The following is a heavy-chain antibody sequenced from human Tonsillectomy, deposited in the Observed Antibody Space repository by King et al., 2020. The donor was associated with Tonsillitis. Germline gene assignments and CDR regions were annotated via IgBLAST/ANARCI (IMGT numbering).Heavy chain of an antibody. CDR2: IKQDGSGK. J-gene: IGHJ3*02. Sequence: DVQLVESGGGLVQPGGSLRLSCAASGFTFSNYWMTWVRQAPGKGLEWVANIKQDGSGKYYVDSVKGRFTISRDNAKNSLYLQMNSLRAEDTAVYYCARSIVVVVLANDAFDIWGQGTMVTVSS. V-gene: IGHV3-7*01. D-gene: IGHD2-15*01. CDR1: GFTFSNYW. CDR3: ARSIVVVVLANDAFDI.